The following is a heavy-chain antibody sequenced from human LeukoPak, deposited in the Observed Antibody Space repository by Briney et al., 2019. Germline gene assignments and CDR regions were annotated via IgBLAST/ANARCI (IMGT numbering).Heavy chain of an antibody. V-gene: IGHV1-69*13. J-gene: IGHJ5*02. Sequence: SVKVSCKASGGTFSSYAISWARQAPGQGLEWMGGIIPIFGTANYAQKFQGRVTITADESTSTAYMELSSLRSEDTAVYYCASSWNNVRWFDPWGQGTLVTVSS. CDR2: IIPIFGTA. D-gene: IGHD1/OR15-1a*01. CDR3: ASSWNNVRWFDP. CDR1: GGTFSSYA.